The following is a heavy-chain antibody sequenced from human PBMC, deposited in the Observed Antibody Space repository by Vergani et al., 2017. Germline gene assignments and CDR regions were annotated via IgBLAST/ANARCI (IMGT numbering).Heavy chain of an antibody. D-gene: IGHD1-7*01. CDR2: ISGNNDDV. CDR1: GFTFSHYS. CDR3: ARDLLPGTLLLLAY. Sequence: VQLVESGGGVVQPGRSLRLSCVASGFTFSHYSMNWVRQAPGKGLEWVSSISGNNDDVYYADSVKGRFAISRDNAKNSLYLQMNNLRVEDTAVYYCARDLLPGTLLLLAYWGQGTLISVSS. V-gene: IGHV3-21*01. J-gene: IGHJ4*02.